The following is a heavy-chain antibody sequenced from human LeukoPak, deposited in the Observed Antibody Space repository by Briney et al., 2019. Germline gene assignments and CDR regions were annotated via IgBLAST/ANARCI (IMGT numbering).Heavy chain of an antibody. CDR3: AKDSGVVVVPAATRTVDY. CDR2: ISGSGGST. V-gene: IGHV3-23*01. D-gene: IGHD2-2*01. CDR1: GLTFSSYA. J-gene: IGHJ4*02. Sequence: GGSLRLSCAASGLTFSSYAMSWVRQAPGKGLEWVSAISGSGGSTYYADSVKGRFTISRDNSKNTLYLQMNSLRAEDTAVYYCAKDSGVVVVPAATRTVDYWGQGTLVTVSS.